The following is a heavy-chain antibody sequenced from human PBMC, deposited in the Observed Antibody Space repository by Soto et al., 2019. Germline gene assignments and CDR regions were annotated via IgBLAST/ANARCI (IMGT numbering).Heavy chain of an antibody. CDR3: AKEAPGGWHFFDT. CDR2: ISDDGSQK. V-gene: IGHV3-30*18. CDR1: GFTFRTYG. Sequence: PGGSLRLSCAASGFTFRTYGMHWVRQAPGKGLEWVAFISDDGSQKYYGDSVKGRFTISRDNSKNTLSLRMISLRTEDTSVHYCAKEAPGGWHFFDTWGQGTLVTVSS. J-gene: IGHJ4*02. D-gene: IGHD6-19*01.